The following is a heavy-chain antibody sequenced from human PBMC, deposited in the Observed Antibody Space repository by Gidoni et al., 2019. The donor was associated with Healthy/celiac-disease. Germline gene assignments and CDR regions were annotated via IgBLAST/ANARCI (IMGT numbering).Heavy chain of an antibody. Sequence: EVQLVESGGGLVQPGGSLRPSYAASGFNVSGNYMRWVRQAPGKGLEWVSVIYSGGSTYYADSVKGRFTISRDNSKNTLYLQMNSLRAEDTAVYYCAREIVGALDYWGQGTLVTVSS. CDR2: IYSGGST. CDR3: AREIVGALDY. J-gene: IGHJ4*02. V-gene: IGHV3-66*01. D-gene: IGHD1-26*01. CDR1: GFNVSGNY.